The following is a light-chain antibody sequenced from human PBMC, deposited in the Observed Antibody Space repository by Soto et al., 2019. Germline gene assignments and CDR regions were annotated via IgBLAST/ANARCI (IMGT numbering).Light chain of an antibody. CDR1: SSNIGRNT. J-gene: IGLJ2*01. CDR2: SNN. V-gene: IGLV1-44*01. CDR3: AGWDDSLNGVV. Sequence: QSVLTQPPSASGTPGQRVTIFCFGRSSNIGRNTVNWYQQVPGTAPKLLINSNNQRPSGVPDRFSGSKSGTSASLAISGLHSEDEADYYCAGWDDSLNGVVFGGGTKVTVL.